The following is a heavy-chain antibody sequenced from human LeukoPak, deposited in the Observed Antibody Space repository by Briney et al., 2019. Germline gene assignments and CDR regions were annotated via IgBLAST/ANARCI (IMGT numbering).Heavy chain of an antibody. V-gene: IGHV3-21*01. Sequence: GGTLRLSCATSGFSFSSYGMSWVRQAPGKGLEWVSSISGLSGRTYYADSVKGRVTISRDNAKNSLYLQMNSLRAEDTAVYYCARVLLVGASDAFDIWGQGTMVTVSS. D-gene: IGHD1-26*01. CDR1: GFSFSSYG. J-gene: IGHJ3*02. CDR3: ARVLLVGASDAFDI. CDR2: ISGLSGRT.